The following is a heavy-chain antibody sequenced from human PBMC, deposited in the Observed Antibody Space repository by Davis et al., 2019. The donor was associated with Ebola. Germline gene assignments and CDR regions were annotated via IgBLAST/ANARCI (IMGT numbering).Heavy chain of an antibody. CDR1: GFTFSDYY. D-gene: IGHD5-12*01. CDR3: AKGRQWLRHYYFDN. V-gene: IGHV3-23*01. J-gene: IGHJ4*02. Sequence: GVLKISCAASGFTFSDYYMSWVRQAPGKGLEWVASVSGSGDITHYADSVKGRFTISRDNSKNTLFVQMNSLRVEDTGVYYCAKGRQWLRHYYFDNWGQGTLVTVSA. CDR2: VSGSGDIT.